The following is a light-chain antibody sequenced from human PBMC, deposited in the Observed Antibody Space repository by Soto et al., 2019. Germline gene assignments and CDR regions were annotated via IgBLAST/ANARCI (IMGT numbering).Light chain of an antibody. CDR2: EVS. CDR3: SSYTSSSTPYV. V-gene: IGLV2-14*01. Sequence: QSALPQPASVSGSPGQSITISCTGTSSDVGGYNYVSWYQQHPGKAPKLMIYEVSNRLSGVSNRFSGSKSGNTASLTISGLQAEDEADYYCSSYTSSSTPYVFGTGTKVTVL. CDR1: SSDVGGYNY. J-gene: IGLJ1*01.